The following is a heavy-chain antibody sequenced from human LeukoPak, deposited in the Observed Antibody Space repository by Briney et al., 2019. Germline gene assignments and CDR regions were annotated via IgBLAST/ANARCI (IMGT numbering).Heavy chain of an antibody. J-gene: IGHJ3*02. CDR1: GFTVSSNY. CDR3: ARTDYDILTGPMTFDI. CDR2: IYSGGST. Sequence: GGSLRLSCAASGFTVSSNYMSWVRQAPGKGLEWVSVIYSGGSTYYADSVKGRFTISRDNSKNTLYLQMNSLRAEDTAVYYCARTDYDILTGPMTFDIWGPGTMVTVSS. D-gene: IGHD3-9*01. V-gene: IGHV3-53*01.